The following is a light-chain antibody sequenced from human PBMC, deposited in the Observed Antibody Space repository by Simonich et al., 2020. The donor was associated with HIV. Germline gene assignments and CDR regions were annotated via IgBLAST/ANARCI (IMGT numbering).Light chain of an antibody. Sequence: DIVMTQSPDSLAVSLGERATINCKSSQFVLYSSDNENYLAWYQQKPGQPPKLLIYWASTRESGVPDRFSGSGSETDFTLTISSLQAEDVAVYYCQQYYSIPQTFGQGTKVEIK. J-gene: IGKJ1*01. CDR3: QQYYSIPQT. CDR2: WAS. CDR1: QFVLYSSDNENY. V-gene: IGKV4-1*01.